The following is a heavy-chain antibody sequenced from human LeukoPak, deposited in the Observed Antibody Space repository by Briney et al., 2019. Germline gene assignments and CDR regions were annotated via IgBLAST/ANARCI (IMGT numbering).Heavy chain of an antibody. CDR1: GFTFSSYS. V-gene: IGHV3-21*01. CDR3: ASINMVRWD. J-gene: IGHJ4*02. CDR2: ISSSSSYI. Sequence: GGSLRLSCAASGFTFSSYSMNWVRQAPGKGLEWVSSISSSSSYIYYADSVEGRFTISRDNAKNSLYLQMNSLRAEDTAVYYCASINMVRWDWGQGTLVTVSS. D-gene: IGHD3-10*01.